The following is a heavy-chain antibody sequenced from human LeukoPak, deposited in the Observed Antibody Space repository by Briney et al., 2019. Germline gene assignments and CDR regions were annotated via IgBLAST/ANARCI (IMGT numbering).Heavy chain of an antibody. J-gene: IGHJ4*02. CDR1: GGSISSGDYY. CDR3: ARWTAYYYFDY. D-gene: IGHD3/OR15-3a*01. CDR2: IYYSVST. V-gene: IGHV4-30-4*08. Sequence: SETLSLTCTVSGGSISSGDYYWRWIRQPPGKGLEWIGYIYYSVSTYYNPSLKSRLTISVDTSKNQFSLKLSSVTAADTAVYYCARWTAYYYFDYWGQGTLVTVSS.